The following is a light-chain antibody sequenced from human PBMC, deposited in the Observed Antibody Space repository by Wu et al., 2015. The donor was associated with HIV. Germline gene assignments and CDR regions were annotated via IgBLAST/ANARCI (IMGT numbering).Light chain of an antibody. V-gene: IGKV1-9*01. CDR2: AAS. Sequence: DIQLTQSPSFLSASIGDRVTITCRASQAISSYLAWYQQKPGEAPKLLIYAASTLQSGVPSRFSGSGSETEFTLTISSLQPEDFATYFCQRGITFGQGTRLEIK. CDR3: QRGIT. J-gene: IGKJ5*01. CDR1: QAISSY.